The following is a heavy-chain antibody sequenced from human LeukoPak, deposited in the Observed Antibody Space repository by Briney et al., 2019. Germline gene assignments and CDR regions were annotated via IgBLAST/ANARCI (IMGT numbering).Heavy chain of an antibody. CDR3: AKERWGITRPNWFDS. J-gene: IGHJ5*01. CDR2: ISGSGDNT. D-gene: IGHD3-16*01. Sequence: GGSLRLSCAASGFSFSSFAMNWVRQAPGKGLEWVSSISGSGDNTYFADSVQGRFTISRDNSKKTLYLQMGNLRAEDTAVYYCAKERWGITRPNWFDSWGQGTLVTVSS. V-gene: IGHV3-23*01. CDR1: GFSFSSFA.